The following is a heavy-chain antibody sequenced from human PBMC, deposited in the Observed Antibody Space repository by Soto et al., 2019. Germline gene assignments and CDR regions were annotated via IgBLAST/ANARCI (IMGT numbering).Heavy chain of an antibody. CDR2: ISWNSGSI. CDR1: GFTFDDYA. Sequence: PGGSLRLSCAASGFTFDDYAMHWVRQAPGKGLEWVSGISWNSGSIGYADSVKGRFTISRDNAKNSLYLQMNSLRAEDTALYYCAKDLGTAMVNYFDYWGQGTLVTVSS. CDR3: AKDLGTAMVNYFDY. J-gene: IGHJ4*02. D-gene: IGHD5-18*01. V-gene: IGHV3-9*01.